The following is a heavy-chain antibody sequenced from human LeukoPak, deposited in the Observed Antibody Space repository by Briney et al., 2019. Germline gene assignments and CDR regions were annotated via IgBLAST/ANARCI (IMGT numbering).Heavy chain of an antibody. CDR3: ARGRVRGVSFDY. CDR2: IYYSGST. D-gene: IGHD3-10*01. CDR1: GGSISSSSYY. Sequence: SETLSLTCTVSGGSISSSSYYWGWIRQPPGKGLEWIGSIYYSGSTYYNPSLKSRVTISVDRSKNQFSLKLSSVTAADTAVYYCARGRVRGVSFDYWGQGTLVTVSS. V-gene: IGHV4-39*07. J-gene: IGHJ4*02.